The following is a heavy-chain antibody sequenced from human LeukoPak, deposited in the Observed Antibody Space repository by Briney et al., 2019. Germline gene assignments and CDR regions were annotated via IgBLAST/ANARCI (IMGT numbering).Heavy chain of an antibody. CDR3: ARGPRDDFWSGNLYYYYYMDV. Sequence: GASVKVSCKASGYTFTSYGISWVRQAPGQGLEWMGWISAYNGNTNYAQKLQGRVTMTTDTSTSPAYVELRSLRSDDTAVYYCARGPRDDFWSGNLYYYYYMDVWGKGTTVTVSS. V-gene: IGHV1-18*01. CDR1: GYTFTSYG. CDR2: ISAYNGNT. D-gene: IGHD3-3*01. J-gene: IGHJ6*03.